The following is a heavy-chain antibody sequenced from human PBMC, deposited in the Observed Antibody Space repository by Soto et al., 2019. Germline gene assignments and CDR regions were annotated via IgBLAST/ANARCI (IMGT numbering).Heavy chain of an antibody. CDR1: GSTFSDYA. D-gene: IGHD6-19*01. J-gene: IGHJ4*02. CDR2: VSHDGRNT. V-gene: IGHV3-30*18. Sequence: VQLVESGGGVVQPGRSLRLSCAASGSTFSDYAMHWVRQAPGKGLEWVAVVSHDGRNTHYEDSVKGRFTISRDSSKNTVSLEMTSLRAEDTAVYYCAKGGRQWLVTSDVNYWGQGALVTVSS. CDR3: AKGGRQWLVTSDVNY.